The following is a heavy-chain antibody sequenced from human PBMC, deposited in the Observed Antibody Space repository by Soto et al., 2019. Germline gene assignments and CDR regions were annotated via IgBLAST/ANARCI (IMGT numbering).Heavy chain of an antibody. CDR2: IIPIFGTA. V-gene: IGHV1-69*13. D-gene: IGHD1-1*01. CDR1: GGTFSSYA. Sequence: ASVKVSCKASGGTFSSYAISWVRQAPGQGLEWMGGIIPIFGTANYAQKFQGRVTITADESTSTAYMELSSLRSEDTAVYYCARPYNWNEGYNWFDPWGQGTLVTVSS. J-gene: IGHJ5*02. CDR3: ARPYNWNEGYNWFDP.